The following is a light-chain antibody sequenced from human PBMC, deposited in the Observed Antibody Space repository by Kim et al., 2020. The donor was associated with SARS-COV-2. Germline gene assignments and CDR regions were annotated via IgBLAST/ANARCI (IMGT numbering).Light chain of an antibody. V-gene: IGLV1-40*01. Sequence: QRGTSSGTGSSSNIGAGYELHWYHQFRGAAPKFLISCNVNRPSGVPDRFAGSKSGTSASLAITGLQPEDEADYYCQAYDNGLSGYVSGTGTQLTVL. CDR2: CNV. CDR1: SSNIGAGYE. CDR3: QAYDNGLSGYV. J-gene: IGLJ1*01.